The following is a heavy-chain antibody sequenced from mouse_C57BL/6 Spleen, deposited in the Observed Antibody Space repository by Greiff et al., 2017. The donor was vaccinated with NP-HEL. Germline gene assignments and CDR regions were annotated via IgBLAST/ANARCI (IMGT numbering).Heavy chain of an antibody. V-gene: IGHV5-9-1*02. CDR1: GFTFSSYA. CDR3: TRDHYGSSYEWYFDV. D-gene: IGHD1-1*01. Sequence: EVMLVESGEGLVKPGGSLKLSCAASGFTFSSYAMSWVRQTPEKRLEWVAYISSGGDYIYYADTVKGRFTISRDNARNTLYLQMSSRKSEDTAMYYCTRDHYGSSYEWYFDVWGTGTTVTVSS. CDR2: ISSGGDYI. J-gene: IGHJ1*03.